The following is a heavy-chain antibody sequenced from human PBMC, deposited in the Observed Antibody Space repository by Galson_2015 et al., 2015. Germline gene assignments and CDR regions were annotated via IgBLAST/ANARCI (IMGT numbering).Heavy chain of an antibody. CDR1: GFTFSSYA. CDR3: AKDVFFEDPRGWFDP. CDR2: ISGSGGSP. D-gene: IGHD3-3*01. V-gene: IGHV3-23*01. Sequence: SLRISCAASGFTFSSYAMSWVRQAPGKGLEWVSAISGSGGSPYYADSVKGRFTISRDNSKNTPYLQMNSLRAEDTAVYYCAKDVFFEDPRGWFDPWGQGTLVTVSS. J-gene: IGHJ5*02.